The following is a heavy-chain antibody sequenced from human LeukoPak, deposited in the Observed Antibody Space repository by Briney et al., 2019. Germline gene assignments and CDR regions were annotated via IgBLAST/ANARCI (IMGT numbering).Heavy chain of an antibody. CDR1: GGSISSYY. D-gene: IGHD3-3*01. Sequence: PSETLSLTCTVSGGSISSYYWSWIRQPPGKGLEWIGYIYYSGGTNYNPSLKSRVTISVDTSKNQFSLKLSSVTAADTAVYYCARAQFYDFWSGYPRHYYFDYWGQGTLVTVSS. CDR3: ARAQFYDFWSGYPRHYYFDY. CDR2: IYYSGGT. J-gene: IGHJ4*02. V-gene: IGHV4-59*01.